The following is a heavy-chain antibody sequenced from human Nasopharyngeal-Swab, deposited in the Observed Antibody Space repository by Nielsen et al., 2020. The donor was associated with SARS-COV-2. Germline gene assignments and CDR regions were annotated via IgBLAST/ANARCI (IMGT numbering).Heavy chain of an antibody. V-gene: IGHV4-59*01. J-gene: IGHJ4*02. CDR3: ARHPTITREGFDY. CDR1: GGSISSYY. CDR2: IYYSGST. D-gene: IGHD5-12*01. Sequence: SETLSLTCTVSGGSISSYYWSWIRQLPGKGLEWLGYIYYSGSTNYNPSLKSRVTISVDTSKNQFSLMLSSVTAADTAVYYCARHPTITREGFDYWGQGTLVTVSS.